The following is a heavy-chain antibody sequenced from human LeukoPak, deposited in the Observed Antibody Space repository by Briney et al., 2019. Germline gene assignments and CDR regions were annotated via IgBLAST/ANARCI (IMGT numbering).Heavy chain of an antibody. J-gene: IGHJ6*02. CDR1: GFTFDDYA. Sequence: PGRSLRLSCAASGFTFDDYAMHWVRQAPGKGLEWVSGISWNSGSIGYADSVKGRFTISRDNAKNSLYLQMNSLRAEDTALYYRAKDISVGAFRGMDVWGQGTTVTVSS. D-gene: IGHD1-26*01. V-gene: IGHV3-9*01. CDR2: ISWNSGSI. CDR3: AKDISVGAFRGMDV.